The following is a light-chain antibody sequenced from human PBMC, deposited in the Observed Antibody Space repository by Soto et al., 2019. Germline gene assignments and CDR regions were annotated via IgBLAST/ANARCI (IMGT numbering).Light chain of an antibody. CDR1: QSVDSNF. J-gene: IGKJ2*01. Sequence: ENVLTQSPGTLSLSPGERATLSCRASQSVDSNFLAWYQQKPGQAPRLLIYGASTRAAGVPDRFSGSGSGTDFTRTITRLEPEDFAVYYCQQYGRSPLMYTFGQGTKLGVK. V-gene: IGKV3-20*01. CDR2: GAS. CDR3: QQYGRSPLMYT.